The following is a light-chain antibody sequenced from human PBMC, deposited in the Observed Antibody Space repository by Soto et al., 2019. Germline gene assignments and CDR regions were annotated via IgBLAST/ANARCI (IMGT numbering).Light chain of an antibody. CDR2: GAS. V-gene: IGKV3-20*01. CDR1: QSVSSSF. CDR3: QQYGSSPRT. Sequence: EIVLTQSPGTLSLSPGERATLSCRASQSVSSSFLAWYQQKPGQAPRLLIYGASSRATGIPDRFSGSGSGTAFTLTISRVEPEDFAVYYCQQYGSSPRTFGQGTKVEIK. J-gene: IGKJ1*01.